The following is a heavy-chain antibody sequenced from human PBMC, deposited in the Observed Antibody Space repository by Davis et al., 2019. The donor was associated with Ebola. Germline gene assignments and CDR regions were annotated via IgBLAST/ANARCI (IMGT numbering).Heavy chain of an antibody. CDR1: GFTFSNHA. CDR2: TSHNERER. J-gene: IGHJ4*02. V-gene: IGHV3-30*04. D-gene: IGHD1-1*01. CDR3: ARALHDEVLDY. Sequence: GESLKISCAASGFTFSNHAMHWVRQAPGKGLEWVAVTSHNERERFYGESVQGRFTISRDNSENVLYLQMDSLRPDDTARYFCARALHDEVLDYWGQGTPVTVSS.